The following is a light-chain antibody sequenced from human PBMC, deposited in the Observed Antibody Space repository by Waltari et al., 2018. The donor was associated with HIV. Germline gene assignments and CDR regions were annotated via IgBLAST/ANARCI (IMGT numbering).Light chain of an antibody. Sequence: QSALTQPASVSGNPGQSVTITCTGTDIDIGNYNLVSWFQQHPGKAPQLLIYDVSKRPSGGSSRFSGSKAGYFASLTISGLLTEDESSYYCLTYVSKTSTWQFGGGTYLTV. J-gene: IGLJ3*02. CDR3: LTYVSKTSTWQ. CDR2: DVS. CDR1: DIDIGNYNL. V-gene: IGLV2-23*02.